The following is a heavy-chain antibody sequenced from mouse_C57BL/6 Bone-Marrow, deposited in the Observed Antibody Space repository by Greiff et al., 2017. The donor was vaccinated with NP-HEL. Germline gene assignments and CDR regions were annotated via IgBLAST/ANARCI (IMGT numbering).Heavy chain of an antibody. D-gene: IGHD2-3*01. CDR3: ARQGGYYVVDY. V-gene: IGHV5-6*01. CDR1: GFTFSSYG. J-gene: IGHJ2*01. Sequence: EVQGVESGGDLVKPGGSLKLSCAASGFTFSSYGMSWVRQTPDKRLEWVATISSGGSYTYYPDSVKGRFTISRDNAKNTLYLQMSSLKSEDTAMYYCARQGGYYVVDYWGQGTTLTVSS. CDR2: ISSGGSYT.